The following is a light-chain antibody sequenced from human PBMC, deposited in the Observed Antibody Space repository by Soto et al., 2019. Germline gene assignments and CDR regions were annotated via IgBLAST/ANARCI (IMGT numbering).Light chain of an antibody. V-gene: IGLV2-8*01. J-gene: IGLJ2*01. CDR3: SSYAGRKNLV. CDR1: SSDVGGYNY. Sequence: QSVLTQPPSASGSPGQSVTISCTGTSSDVGGYNYVSWYQQHPGKAPKLMIYEVSKRPSGVPDRFSGSKSGNTASLTVSGLQAEDEADYYGSSYAGRKNLVFGGGTKLTVL. CDR2: EVS.